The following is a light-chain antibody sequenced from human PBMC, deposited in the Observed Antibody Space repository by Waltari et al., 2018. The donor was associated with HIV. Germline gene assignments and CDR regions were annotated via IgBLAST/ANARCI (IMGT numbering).Light chain of an antibody. J-gene: IGLJ3*02. CDR2: ADS. CDR1: ALPKKQ. Sequence: SDELTQPPWVAVSPGQTARMSCEGDALPKKQAYWYHQKSAQAPGLVIYADSKRPSRIPLVFSGSSSRTMATLSISGAQVLHEAHYYCYSTDSSGHHRGVFGGGPTLTVL. CDR3: YSTDSSGHHRGV. V-gene: IGLV3-10*01.